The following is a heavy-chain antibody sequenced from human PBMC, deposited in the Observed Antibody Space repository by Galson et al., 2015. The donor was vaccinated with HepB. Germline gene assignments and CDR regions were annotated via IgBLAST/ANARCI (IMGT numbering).Heavy chain of an antibody. V-gene: IGHV3-21*01. J-gene: IGHJ4*02. CDR3: VRDAPLGTPSDY. CDR1: GFIFTNYN. D-gene: IGHD7-27*01. CDR2: ISTTSDYT. Sequence: SLRLSCAGSGFIFTNYNMNWVRQAPGKGLEWVASISTTSDYTYYADSVKGRFTISRDNAKNSLYIQMNSLRSEDTAMYYCVRDAPLGTPSDYWGQGTLVTVSS.